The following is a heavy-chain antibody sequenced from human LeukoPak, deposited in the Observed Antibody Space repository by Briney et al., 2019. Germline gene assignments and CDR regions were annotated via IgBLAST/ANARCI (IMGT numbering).Heavy chain of an antibody. CDR2: ISSSSSYI. CDR1: GFTFSSYS. V-gene: IGHV3-21*01. Sequence: GGSLRLSCAASGFTFSSYSMNWVRQAPGKGLEWVSSISSSSSYIYYADSVKGRFTISRDNAKNSLYLQMNSLRAEDTAEYYCARGLEPDNWFDPWGQGTLVTVSS. CDR3: ARGLEPDNWFDP. J-gene: IGHJ5*02. D-gene: IGHD1-1*01.